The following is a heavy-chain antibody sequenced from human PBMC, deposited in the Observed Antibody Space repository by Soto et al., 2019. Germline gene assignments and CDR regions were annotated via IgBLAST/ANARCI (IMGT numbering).Heavy chain of an antibody. V-gene: IGHV5-10-1*01. D-gene: IGHD3-22*01. CDR2: IDPSDSYP. CDR1: GYSFTSYW. CDR3: ARPDRATMIVSDYYYYGMDV. Sequence: PVVPIKISCKGAGYSFTSYWISWVRQMPGKGLEWMGRIDPSDSYPNYSPSFQGHVTISADKSICTAYLQWSSLKASDTAMYYCARPDRATMIVSDYYYYGMDVWGQGTTVTVSS. J-gene: IGHJ6*02.